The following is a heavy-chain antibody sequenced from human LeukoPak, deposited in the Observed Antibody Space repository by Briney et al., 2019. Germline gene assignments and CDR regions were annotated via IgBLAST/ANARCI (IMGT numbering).Heavy chain of an antibody. CDR3: ARYSSLSETFDF. CDR2: IYYSGST. J-gene: IGHJ4*02. CDR1: GGSISSYY. Sequence: SETLSLTCTVSGGSISSYYWSWIRQPPGKGLEWIGYIYYSGSTNYNPSLKSRVTISVDTSKNQFSLKLSSVTAADTAVYYCARYSSLSETFDFWGQGTLVTVSS. D-gene: IGHD6-6*01. V-gene: IGHV4-59*08.